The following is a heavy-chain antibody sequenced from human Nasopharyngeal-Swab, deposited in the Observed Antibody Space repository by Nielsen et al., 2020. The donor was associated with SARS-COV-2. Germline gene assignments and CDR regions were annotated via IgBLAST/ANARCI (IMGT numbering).Heavy chain of an antibody. CDR1: GFTFSSYA. J-gene: IGHJ4*02. CDR3: AKRPTGSTFGD. D-gene: IGHD3-16*01. CDR2: ISGSGGST. V-gene: IGHV3-23*01. Sequence: GRSLRLSCAASGFTFSSYAMSWVRQAPGKGLEWVSAISGSGGSTYYADSVKGRFTISRDNSKNTLYLQMNSLRAEDTAVYYCAKRPTGSTFGDWGQGTLVTVSS.